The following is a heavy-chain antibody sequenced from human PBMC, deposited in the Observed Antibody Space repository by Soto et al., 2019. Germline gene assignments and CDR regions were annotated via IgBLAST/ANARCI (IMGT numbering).Heavy chain of an antibody. CDR1: GGSFSGYY. CDR3: ARAFYDFWSGYYDYYYGMDV. V-gene: IGHV4-34*01. J-gene: IGHJ6*02. Sequence: SETLSLTCAVYGGSFSGYYWGWIRQPPGKGLEWIGEINHSGSTNYNPSLKSRVTISVDTSKNQFSLKLSSVTAADTAVYYCARAFYDFWSGYYDYYYGMDVWGQGTTVTVSS. CDR2: INHSGST. D-gene: IGHD3-3*01.